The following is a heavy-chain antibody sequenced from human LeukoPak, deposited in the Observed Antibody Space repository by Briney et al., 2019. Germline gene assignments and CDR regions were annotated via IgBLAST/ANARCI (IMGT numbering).Heavy chain of an antibody. CDR1: GGSVSSGSSF. V-gene: IGHV4-61*01. D-gene: IGHD3-22*01. CDR2: IYHGGNT. CDR3: ARDRNYYDSSGYYFAN. Sequence: SETLSLTCTVSGGSVSSGSSFWSWIRQPPGKGLEWIGYIYHGGNTNYNPSLKSRVTISVDTSKSQLSLKLNSVTAADTAVYYCARDRNYYDSSGYYFANWGQGTLVTVSS. J-gene: IGHJ4*02.